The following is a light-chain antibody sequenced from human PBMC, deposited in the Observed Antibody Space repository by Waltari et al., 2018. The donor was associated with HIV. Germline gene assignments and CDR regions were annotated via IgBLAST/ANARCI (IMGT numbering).Light chain of an antibody. J-gene: IGLJ1*01. Sequence: QSALTQPASVSGSPGQSITISCTGTSSNVGSDDLVSWYQQHPGEAPKLIIYEVTKRPSGVSSRFAGSKSGNTASLTISVLQAEDEADYYCCSCPRSGIRYVFGTGTKVTVL. V-gene: IGLV2-23*02. CDR2: EVT. CDR3: CSCPRSGIRYV. CDR1: SSNVGSDDL.